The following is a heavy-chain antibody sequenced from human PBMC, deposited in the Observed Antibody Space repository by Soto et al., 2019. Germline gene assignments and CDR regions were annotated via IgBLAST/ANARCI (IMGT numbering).Heavy chain of an antibody. D-gene: IGHD3-3*01. Sequence: QITLNESGPTVVRPTETLTLTCRFSGFSLTTSGVGVGWIRQSPGKAPEWLALIYWDDDKRYSASLKSRLTITKDTSKNQVVLTVSDLDRTDTATYYCTHRVLRSVFGMVTTTAIYFDFCGQGTPVAVSS. J-gene: IGHJ4*02. CDR2: IYWDDDK. CDR1: GFSLTTSGVG. CDR3: THRVLRSVFGMVTTTAIYFDF. V-gene: IGHV2-5*02.